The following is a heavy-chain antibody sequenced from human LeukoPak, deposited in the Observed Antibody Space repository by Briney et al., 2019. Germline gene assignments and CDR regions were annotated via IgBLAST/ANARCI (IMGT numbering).Heavy chain of an antibody. CDR2: TYYRSKWYN. J-gene: IGHJ4*02. CDR1: GDSVSSNSAA. CDR3: VFQLWLSGTFDY. Sequence: SQTLSLTCAISGDSVSSNSAAWNWIRQSPSRGLEWLGRTYYRSKWYNDYAVSEKSRITINPDTSKNQFSLQLNSVTPEDTAVYYCVFQLWLSGTFDYWGQGTLVTVSS. D-gene: IGHD5-18*01. V-gene: IGHV6-1*01.